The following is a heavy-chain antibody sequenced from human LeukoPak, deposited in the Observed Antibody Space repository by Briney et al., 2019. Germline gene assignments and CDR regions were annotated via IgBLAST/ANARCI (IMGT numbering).Heavy chain of an antibody. CDR1: GFTLSRYA. V-gene: IGHV3-30*02. CDR3: AKNWATYYFDY. CDR2: LQSDGNNR. D-gene: IGHD3-16*01. Sequence: GGSLRLSCAASGFTLSRYAMHWVRQVPGKGLEWVAFLQSDGNNRYYADSVKGRFTISRDNSKNTLFLQMSSLRAEDTAVYYCAKNWATYYFDYWGQGTLVTVSS. J-gene: IGHJ4*02.